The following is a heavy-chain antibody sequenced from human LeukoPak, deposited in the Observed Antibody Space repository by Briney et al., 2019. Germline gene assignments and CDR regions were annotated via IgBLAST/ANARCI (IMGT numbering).Heavy chain of an antibody. D-gene: IGHD6-13*01. Sequence: SETLSLTCTVSGGSVSSYYWSWIRQPPGKGLEWIGYMYYSGSTNYNPSLKSRVTISVDTSKNQFSLKLSSVTAADTAVYYCARGRVWARDFDYWGQGTLVTVSS. V-gene: IGHV4-59*02. CDR3: ARGRVWARDFDY. J-gene: IGHJ4*02. CDR1: GGSVSSYY. CDR2: MYYSGST.